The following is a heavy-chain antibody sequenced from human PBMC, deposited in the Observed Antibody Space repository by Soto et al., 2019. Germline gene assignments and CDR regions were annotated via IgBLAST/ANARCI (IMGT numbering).Heavy chain of an antibody. CDR1: GYTFTGYY. J-gene: IGHJ4*02. V-gene: IGHV1-2*04. Sequence: ASVKVSCKASGYTFTGYYMHWVRQAPGQGLEWMGWINPNSGGTNYAQKFQGWVTMTRDTSISTAYMELSRLRSDDTAVYYCAREGEITFFGVVMGHYFDYWGQGTLVTVSS. CDR2: INPNSGGT. CDR3: AREGEITFFGVVMGHYFDY. D-gene: IGHD3-3*01.